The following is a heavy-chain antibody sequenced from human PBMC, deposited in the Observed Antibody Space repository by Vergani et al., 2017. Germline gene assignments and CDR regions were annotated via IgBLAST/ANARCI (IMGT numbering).Heavy chain of an antibody. V-gene: IGHV1-69*09. Sequence: QVQLVQSGAEVKKPGASVKVSCKASGYTFTSYDINWVRQATGQGLEWMGRIIPILGIANYAQKFQGRVTITADKSTSTAYMELSSLRSEDTAVYYCARDPAALNWFDPWGQGTLVTVSS. CDR2: IIPILGIA. J-gene: IGHJ5*02. CDR3: ARDPAALNWFDP. D-gene: IGHD6-13*01. CDR1: GYTFTSYD.